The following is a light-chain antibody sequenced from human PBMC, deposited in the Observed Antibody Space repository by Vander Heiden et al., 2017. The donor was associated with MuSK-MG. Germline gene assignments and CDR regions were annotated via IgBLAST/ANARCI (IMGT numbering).Light chain of an antibody. V-gene: IGKV3-20*01. J-gene: IGKJ1*01. CDR1: QSASTTY. Sequence: VLTQSPAARSLSPGGSATLSCRARQSASTTYLAWYQQKPGQAPRLLIYGASSRATGIPDRFSGSGSGTDFTLTISRLEPEDFAAYYCQQDCSSPRTFGPGTKVEIK. CDR2: GAS. CDR3: QQDCSSPRT.